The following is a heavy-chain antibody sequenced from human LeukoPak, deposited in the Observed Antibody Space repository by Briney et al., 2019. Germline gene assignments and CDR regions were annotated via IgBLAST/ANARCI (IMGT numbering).Heavy chain of an antibody. CDR3: ARIEYSGYSY. CDR2: IYYSGST. Sequence: SETLSLTCTVSGGSISSYYWSWIRQPPGKGLEWIGYIYYSGSTNYNPSLKSRVTISVDTSKNQFSLKLSSVTAADTAVYYCARIEYSGYSYWGQGTLVTVSS. D-gene: IGHD5-12*01. CDR1: GGSISSYY. V-gene: IGHV4-59*08. J-gene: IGHJ4*02.